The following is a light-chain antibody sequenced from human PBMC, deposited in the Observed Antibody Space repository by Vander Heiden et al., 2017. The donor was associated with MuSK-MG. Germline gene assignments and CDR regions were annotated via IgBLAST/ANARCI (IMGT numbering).Light chain of an antibody. Sequence: IQMTWHPCTLPGSVGERVTITRRASQGISSWLAWYQQQPGKALKRLIYDASSLESAVPSRFSGSGSGTEFSLTISSLQADDFATYYCQQYNSNSRLTFGEGTKVXIK. CDR2: DAS. CDR3: QQYNSNSRLT. CDR1: QGISSW. V-gene: IGKV1-5*01. J-gene: IGKJ4*01.